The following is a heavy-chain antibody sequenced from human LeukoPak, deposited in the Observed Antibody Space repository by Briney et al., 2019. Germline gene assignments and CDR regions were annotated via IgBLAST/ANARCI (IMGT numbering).Heavy chain of an antibody. V-gene: IGHV3-23*01. CDR3: AKAPFDFWSGGP. J-gene: IGHJ5*02. CDR1: GFTFSNCG. D-gene: IGHD3-3*01. Sequence: PGGSLRLSCAASGFTFSNCGMHWVRQAPGKGLEWVAGISASGGTTYYADSVKGRFSISRDNSKNTLYLQMNSLRAEDTAVYYCAKAPFDFWSGGPWGQGTLVTVSS. CDR2: ISASGGTT.